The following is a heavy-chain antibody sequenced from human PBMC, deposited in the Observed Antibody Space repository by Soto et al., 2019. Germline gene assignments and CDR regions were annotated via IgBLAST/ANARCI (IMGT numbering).Heavy chain of an antibody. J-gene: IGHJ4*02. V-gene: IGHV3-23*01. D-gene: IGHD4-17*01. CDR1: GFTFSDYA. CDR2: ISASAGIT. CDR3: AKVGRMTTVVSHFDF. Sequence: GSLRLSCAAFGFTFSDYAMTWVRQAPGKGLEWVSVISASAGITDYADSVKGRVTISRDNLNNTLYLQMNSLRVEDTAIYYCAKVGRMTTVVSHFDFWGRGALVTVSS.